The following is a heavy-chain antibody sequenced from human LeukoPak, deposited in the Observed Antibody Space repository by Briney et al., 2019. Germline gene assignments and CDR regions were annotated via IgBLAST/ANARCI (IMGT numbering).Heavy chain of an antibody. J-gene: IGHJ4*02. CDR3: AREVGYCTNGVCYIDY. CDR1: GGTFSSYA. V-gene: IGHV1-69*05. Sequence: SVKVSCKASGGTFSSYAISWVRQAPGQGLEWMGRIIPIFGTANYAQKFQGRVTITTDESTSTAYMELSSLRPEDTAVYYCAREVGYCTNGVCYIDYWGQGTLVTVSS. D-gene: IGHD2-8*01. CDR2: IIPIFGTA.